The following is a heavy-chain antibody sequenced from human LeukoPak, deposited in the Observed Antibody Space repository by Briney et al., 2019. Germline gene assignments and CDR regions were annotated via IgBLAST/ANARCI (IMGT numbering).Heavy chain of an antibody. CDR1: GFTFSSYS. D-gene: IGHD2-15*01. CDR2: ISSSSSTI. Sequence: GVSLRLSCAASGFTFSSYSMNWVRQAPGKGLEWVSYISSSSSTIYYADSVKGRFTISRGNAKNSLYMQMNSLRAEDTAVYYCEVVVAATLSLWGQGTLVTVSS. J-gene: IGHJ4*02. V-gene: IGHV3-48*01. CDR3: EVVVAATLSL.